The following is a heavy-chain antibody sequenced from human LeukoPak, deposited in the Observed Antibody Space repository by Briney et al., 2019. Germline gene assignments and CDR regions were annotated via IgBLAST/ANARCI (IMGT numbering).Heavy chain of an antibody. J-gene: IGHJ5*02. CDR2: IYYTGNT. D-gene: IGHD3-10*01. V-gene: IGHV4-39*07. CDR3: ARDKVSVWFGEGNWFDP. Sequence: SETLSLTCTVSGDSLTGYYWGWIRQPPGKGLEWIGNIYYTGNTYYNPSLKSRVTISLDTSKNQFSLKVISMTAADTAVYYCARDKVSVWFGEGNWFDPWGQGTLVTVSS. CDR1: GDSLTGYY.